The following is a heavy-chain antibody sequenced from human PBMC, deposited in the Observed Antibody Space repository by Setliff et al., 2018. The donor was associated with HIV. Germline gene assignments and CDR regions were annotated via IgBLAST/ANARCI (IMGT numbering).Heavy chain of an antibody. Sequence: GGSLRLSCAASGFTFSSYSMNWVRQSPGKGLEWVSYISGSGSRVDYADSVKGRFTVSRDNARSSLYLQMNGLRAEDTAVYYCARDGTAAAPTWFDPWGQGTLVTVSS. CDR3: ARDGTAAAPTWFDP. D-gene: IGHD6-13*01. V-gene: IGHV3-48*01. J-gene: IGHJ5*02. CDR1: GFTFSSYS. CDR2: ISGSGSRV.